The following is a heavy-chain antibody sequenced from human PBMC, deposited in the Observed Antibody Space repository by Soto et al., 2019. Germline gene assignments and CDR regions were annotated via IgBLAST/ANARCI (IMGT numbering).Heavy chain of an antibody. V-gene: IGHV3-64*01. CDR2: ISGNGGST. CDR1: GFTFSTYP. D-gene: IGHD2-8*02. Sequence: EVQLVESGGNLAQPGGPLRLSCAASGFTFSTYPMHWVRQGPGTGLEYVAGISGNGGSTHYANSVKGRFTISRDNSKSTLYLQMGSLRAEDMAVYYCARDYCPGGVCYTIFDYWGQGTLVTVSS. CDR3: ARDYCPGGVCYTIFDY. J-gene: IGHJ4*02.